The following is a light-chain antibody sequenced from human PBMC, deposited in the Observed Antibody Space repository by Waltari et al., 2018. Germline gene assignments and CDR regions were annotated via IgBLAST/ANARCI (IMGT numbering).Light chain of an antibody. Sequence: DIVMTQSPDSLAVSLGERATINCKSSQSVLNTLHNKNYLAWYQQKPGQPPKLIINWASTRESGCPARFSGSGSGTDCTRTISSLQAEDVAVYYCQQYYSILPLTFGGGTKVEIK. CDR1: QSVLNTLHNKNY. V-gene: IGKV4-1*01. CDR2: WAS. CDR3: QQYYSILPLT. J-gene: IGKJ4*01.